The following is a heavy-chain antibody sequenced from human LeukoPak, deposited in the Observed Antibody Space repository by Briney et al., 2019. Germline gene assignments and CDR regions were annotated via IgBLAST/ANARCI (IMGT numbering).Heavy chain of an antibody. CDR3: TREFTSFNSGWYFQY. J-gene: IGHJ1*01. Sequence: GGSLRLSCAASGFTFRNYGMQWVRQAPGKGLEWLAVVSHDGGNKIYAESVKGRFTTSRDNSKNTLDLEMFSLRTEGTAVYYCTREFTSFNSGWYFQYWGQGAQVIVSS. V-gene: IGHV3-30*03. CDR2: VSHDGGNK. D-gene: IGHD6-25*01. CDR1: GFTFRNYG.